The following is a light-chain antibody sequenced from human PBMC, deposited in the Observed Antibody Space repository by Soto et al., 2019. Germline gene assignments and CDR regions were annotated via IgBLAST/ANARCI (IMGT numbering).Light chain of an antibody. J-gene: IGKJ1*01. CDR3: QQYNNWPRT. CDR2: GAS. Sequence: EIVLTQSPGTLSLSPGDRATLSFSASQSVSSSYLAWYQQKLGQAPRLLIYGASTRATGIPDRFSGSGSGTDFTLTISSLEPEDFAVYYCQQYNNWPRTFGQGTKVDI. CDR1: QSVSSSY. V-gene: IGKV3-20*01.